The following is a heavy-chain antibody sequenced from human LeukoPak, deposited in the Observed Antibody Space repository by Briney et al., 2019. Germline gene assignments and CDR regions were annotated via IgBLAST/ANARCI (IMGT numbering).Heavy chain of an antibody. CDR3: ARDTSSGWYGYYGMDV. CDR2: ISYDGSNK. D-gene: IGHD6-19*01. V-gene: IGHV3-30*03. CDR1: GFTFSSYG. J-gene: IGHJ6*02. Sequence: PGGSLRLSCAASGFTFSSYGMHWVRQAPGKGLEWVAVISYDGSNKYYADSVKGRFTISRDNSKNTLYLQMNSLRAEDTAVYYCARDTSSGWYGYYGMDVWGQGATVTVSS.